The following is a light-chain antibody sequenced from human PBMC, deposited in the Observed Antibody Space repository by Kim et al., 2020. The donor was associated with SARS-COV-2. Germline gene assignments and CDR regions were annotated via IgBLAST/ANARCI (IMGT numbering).Light chain of an antibody. CDR2: GAS. Sequence: LSPGERATLSCRATQSVSSSYLAWYQQKPGQAPRLLIYGASSRATGIPDRFSGSGSGTDFTLTISRLEPEDFAVYYCQQYGSSPWTFGQGTKVDIK. J-gene: IGKJ1*01. CDR3: QQYGSSPWT. V-gene: IGKV3-20*01. CDR1: QSVSSSY.